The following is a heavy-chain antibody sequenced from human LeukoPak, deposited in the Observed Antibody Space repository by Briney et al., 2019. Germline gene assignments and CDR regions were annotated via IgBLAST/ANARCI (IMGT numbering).Heavy chain of an antibody. Sequence: VGSLRLSCAASGFTFSSYAMSWVRQAPGKGLEWVSAISGSGGSTYYADSVKGRFTISRDNSKNTLYLQMNSLRAEDTAVYYCAKDLADSYSSALFDYWGQGTLVTVSS. D-gene: IGHD6-19*01. CDR2: ISGSGGST. V-gene: IGHV3-23*01. J-gene: IGHJ4*02. CDR1: GFTFSSYA. CDR3: AKDLADSYSSALFDY.